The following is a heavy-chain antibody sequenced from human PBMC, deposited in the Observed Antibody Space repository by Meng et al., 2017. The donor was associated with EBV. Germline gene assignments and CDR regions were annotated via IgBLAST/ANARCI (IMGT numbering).Heavy chain of an antibody. CDR2: FYSVATT. D-gene: IGHD4-17*01. CDR1: GGSISTPNYY. V-gene: IGHV4-39*07. Sequence: HLERQGWGPGLVKPSETLSLICTVSGGSISTPNYYWGWIRQPPGKGLEWIGTFYSVATTFYNPSLKSRLTISVDTSKNQFSLRLSSVTAADTAIYYCVRGYDYGDYVDYWGQGTLVTVSS. CDR3: VRGYDYGDYVDY. J-gene: IGHJ4*02.